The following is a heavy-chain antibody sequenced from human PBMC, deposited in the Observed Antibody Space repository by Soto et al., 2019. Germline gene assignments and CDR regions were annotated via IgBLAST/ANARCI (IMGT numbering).Heavy chain of an antibody. D-gene: IGHD3-10*01. J-gene: IGHJ6*02. V-gene: IGHV4-59*03. CDR3: AARPYYYYGLDV. CDR1: GGSISSYY. Sequence: LSLTCTVSGGSISSYYWSWIRQPPGKGLEWIGYIYYSGSTNYNPSLKSRVTISVDTSKNQFSLKMTSVTAADTGLYYCAARPYYYYGLDVWGQGTTVTVSS. CDR2: IYYSGST.